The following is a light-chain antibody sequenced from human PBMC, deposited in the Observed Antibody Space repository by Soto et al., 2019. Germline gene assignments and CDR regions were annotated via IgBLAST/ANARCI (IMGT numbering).Light chain of an antibody. V-gene: IGKV1-39*01. J-gene: IGKJ1*01. Sequence: DIQMTQSPSSLSASVGDSVTISCRASQSISRYLNWYQQKPGKAPKLLIFSASGLQSGVPSRFSGGGYGTDFTLTISSLQPEDFATYYCLQDYIYPRTFGQGTKVDIK. CDR2: SAS. CDR1: QSISRY. CDR3: LQDYIYPRT.